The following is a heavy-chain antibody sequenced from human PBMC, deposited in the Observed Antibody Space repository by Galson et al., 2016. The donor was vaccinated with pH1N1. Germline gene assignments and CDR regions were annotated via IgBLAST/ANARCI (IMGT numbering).Heavy chain of an antibody. J-gene: IGHJ4*02. D-gene: IGHD2-2*02. CDR1: GFTFTSYW. Sequence: SLRLSCAASGFTFTSYWMSWVRQTPWKGLEWVASIKQDGGEEYYVDSVEGRFTISRDNVKKSLYLPMNSLRVEDTAVYYCTRGFCVSPRCYKFDQWGQGTQVTVSS. V-gene: IGHV3-7*04. CDR2: IKQDGGEE. CDR3: TRGFCVSPRCYKFDQ.